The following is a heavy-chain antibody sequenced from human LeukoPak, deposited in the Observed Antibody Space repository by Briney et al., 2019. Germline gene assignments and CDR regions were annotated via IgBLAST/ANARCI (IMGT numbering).Heavy chain of an antibody. J-gene: IGHJ5*02. V-gene: IGHV4-34*01. CDR3: ARDAGAGIAAAKNNWFDP. Sequence: SETLSLTCAVYGGSFSGYYWSWIRQPPGKGLEWIGEINHSGSTNYNPSLKSRVTISVDTSKNQFSLKLSSVTAADTAVYYCARDAGAGIAAAKNNWFDPWGQGTLVTVSS. D-gene: IGHD6-13*01. CDR2: INHSGST. CDR1: GGSFSGYY.